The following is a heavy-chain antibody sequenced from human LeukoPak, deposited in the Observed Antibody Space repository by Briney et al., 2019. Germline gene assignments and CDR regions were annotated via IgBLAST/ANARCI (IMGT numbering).Heavy chain of an antibody. Sequence: ASVKVSCKASRYTFTGYYMHWVRQAPGRGLEWMGWSNPNSGGTNYAQKFQGRVTMTRDTSISTAYMELSRLRSDDTAVYYCARDPGQLLWFGDYHWDVWGKGTTVTISS. V-gene: IGHV1-2*02. CDR3: ARDPGQLLWFGDYHWDV. CDR1: RYTFTGYY. J-gene: IGHJ6*04. D-gene: IGHD3-10*01. CDR2: SNPNSGGT.